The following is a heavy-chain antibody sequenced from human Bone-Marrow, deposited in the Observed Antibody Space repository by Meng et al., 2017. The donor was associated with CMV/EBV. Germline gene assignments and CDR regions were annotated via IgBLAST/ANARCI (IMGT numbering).Heavy chain of an antibody. Sequence: LRLSCAVYGGSFSGYYWSWIRQPPGKGLEWIGEINHSGSTNYNPSLKSRVTISVDTSKNQFSLKLSSVTAADTAAYYCARARLRKYQLLNEYFQHWGQGTLVTVSS. CDR3: ARARLRKYQLLNEYFQH. J-gene: IGHJ1*01. CDR1: GGSFSGYY. CDR2: INHSGST. V-gene: IGHV4-34*01. D-gene: IGHD2-2*01.